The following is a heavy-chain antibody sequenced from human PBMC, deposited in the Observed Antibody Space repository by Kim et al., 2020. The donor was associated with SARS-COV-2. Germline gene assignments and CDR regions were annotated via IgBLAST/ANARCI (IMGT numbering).Heavy chain of an antibody. CDR3: ARDYKESYIWGRYRYFDY. CDR2: TTQDGSET. Sequence: GGSLRLSCAASGFTFSAYSMSWVRQAPGKGLEWVATTTQDGSETKLVDSVKGRFTISRDNAKNSPFLQMNSLRAEDTAVYFCARDYKESYIWGRYRYFDYWGQGTLVTVSS. V-gene: IGHV3-7*01. D-gene: IGHD3-16*02. CDR1: GFTFSAYS. J-gene: IGHJ4*02.